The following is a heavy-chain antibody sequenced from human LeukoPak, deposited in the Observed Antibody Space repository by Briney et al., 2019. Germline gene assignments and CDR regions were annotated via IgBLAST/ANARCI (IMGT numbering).Heavy chain of an antibody. CDR2: FDPEDGET. CDR3: ATRTTGTTDALDI. J-gene: IGHJ3*02. V-gene: IGHV1-24*01. CDR1: GYTLTELP. D-gene: IGHD1-1*01. Sequence: ASEKVSCKVFGYTLTELPIHWGRQAPGKGVEWVGGFDPEDGETTYAKKFQGRVTMTEDTSTDTAYMEVSGLRSEDTAVYYCATRTTGTTDALDIWGQGTMVTVSS.